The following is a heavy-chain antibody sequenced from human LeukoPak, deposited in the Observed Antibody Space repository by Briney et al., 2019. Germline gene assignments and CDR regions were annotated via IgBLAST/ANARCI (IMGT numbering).Heavy chain of an antibody. CDR3: ARHEKRHGYNYEFDY. CDR1: GYSFTSYW. CDR2: IYPGDSDT. Sequence: GESMKICYKGSGYSFTSYWSGWVRQMPGKGLEWMGIIYPGDSDTRYRPSLQGHVIISADKSISTAYLQWSSLKASDTAMYYCARHEKRHGYNYEFDYWGQGTLVTVSS. V-gene: IGHV5-51*01. D-gene: IGHD5-24*01. J-gene: IGHJ4*02.